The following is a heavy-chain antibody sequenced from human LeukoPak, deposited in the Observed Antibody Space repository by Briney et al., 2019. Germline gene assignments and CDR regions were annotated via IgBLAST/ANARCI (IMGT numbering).Heavy chain of an antibody. CDR2: ISSSSSYI. CDR1: GFTFSSYS. V-gene: IGHV3-21*04. Sequence: PGGSLRLSCAASGFTFSSYSMNWVRQAPGKGLEWVSSISSSSSYIYYADSVKGRFTISRDNAKNSLYLQMNSLRAEDTAVYFCAKGSVAIPQFFKSWGRGILVTVSS. D-gene: IGHD2-21*01. CDR3: AKGSVAIPQFFKS. J-gene: IGHJ4*02.